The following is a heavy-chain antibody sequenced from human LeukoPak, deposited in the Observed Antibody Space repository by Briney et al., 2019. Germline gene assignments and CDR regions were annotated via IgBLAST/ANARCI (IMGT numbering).Heavy chain of an antibody. CDR2: INAGNGDT. CDR1: GYTFSDYA. J-gene: IGHJ4*02. D-gene: IGHD6-19*01. V-gene: IGHV1-3*01. CDR3: ARNLVGKTDFDY. Sequence: ASVKVSCKASGYTFSDYAMHWVRQAPGQRLEWMGWINAGNGDTKYPQKFQGRVTITWDTSASTVHMELSSLRSEDTAVYHCARNLVGKTDFDYWGQGTLVTVSS.